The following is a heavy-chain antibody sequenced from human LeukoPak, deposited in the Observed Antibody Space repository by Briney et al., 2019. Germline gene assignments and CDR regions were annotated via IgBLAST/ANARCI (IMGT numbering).Heavy chain of an antibody. V-gene: IGHV3-23*01. CDR3: AKELVTRAVGGAFDI. CDR1: GNYW. J-gene: IGHJ3*02. D-gene: IGHD2-21*02. CDR2: ISASGGTT. Sequence: GGTLRLSCAASGNYWMHWVRQAPGKGLEWVSSISASGGTTYYADSVKGRFTISRDNSRNTLYLQMNSLRAEDTAVYYCAKELVTRAVGGAFDIWGQGTMVTVSS.